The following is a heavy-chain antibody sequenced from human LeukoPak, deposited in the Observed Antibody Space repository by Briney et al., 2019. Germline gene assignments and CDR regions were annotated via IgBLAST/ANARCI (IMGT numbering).Heavy chain of an antibody. CDR1: GGSIPGYY. D-gene: IGHD3-9*01. V-gene: IGHV4-34*01. CDR2: IHYTGAT. J-gene: IGHJ4*02. CDR3: ARGNILTGYCFDF. Sequence: SETLSLTCAVYGGSIPGYYWSWIRQTPGRGLEWVGEIHYTGATSYNPSLKNRATMSTDTSKNQFSLRLSSVTAADTAVYYCARGNILTGYCFDFWGQGALVTVSS.